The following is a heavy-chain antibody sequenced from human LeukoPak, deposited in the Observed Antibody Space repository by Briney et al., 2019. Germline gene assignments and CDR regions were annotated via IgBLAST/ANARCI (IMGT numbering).Heavy chain of an antibody. J-gene: IGHJ4*02. D-gene: IGHD3-10*01. CDR1: GFTFSSYA. CDR3: AKDGRGSGSYYYFDY. V-gene: IGHV3-23*01. Sequence: GGSLRLSCAASGFTFSSYATTWVRQAPGKGLEWVSSISGSGGTTYYADSVKGRFTISRDNSKNTLHLQMNSLRAEDTAVYYCAKDGRGSGSYYYFDYWGQGTLVTVSP. CDR2: ISGSGGTT.